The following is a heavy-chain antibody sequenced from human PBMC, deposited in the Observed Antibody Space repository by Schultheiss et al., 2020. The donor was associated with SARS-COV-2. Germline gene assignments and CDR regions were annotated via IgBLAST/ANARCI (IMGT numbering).Heavy chain of an antibody. CDR3: ARDIEGHYDILTGYPDY. CDR1: GFTFSSYA. D-gene: IGHD3-9*01. V-gene: IGHV3-23*01. Sequence: GESLKISCAASGFTFSSYATSWVRQAPGKGLEWVSAISGSGGSTYYADSVKGRFTISRDNSKNTLYLQMNSLRAEDTAVYYCARDIEGHYDILTGYPDYWGQGTLVTVSS. CDR2: ISGSGGST. J-gene: IGHJ4*02.